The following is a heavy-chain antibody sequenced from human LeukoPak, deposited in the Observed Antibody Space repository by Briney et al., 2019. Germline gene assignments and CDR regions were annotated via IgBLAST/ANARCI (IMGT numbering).Heavy chain of an antibody. CDR3: ARAPELSGWFDP. CDR1: GGTFSSYA. J-gene: IGHJ5*02. CDR2: IIPIFGTA. V-gene: IGHV1-69*13. D-gene: IGHD1-7*01. Sequence: SVKVSCKASGGTFSSYAISWVRQAPGQGLGWMGGIIPIFGTADYAQKFQGRVTITADESTSTAYMELSSLRSEDTAVYYCARAPELSGWFDPWGQGTLVTVSS.